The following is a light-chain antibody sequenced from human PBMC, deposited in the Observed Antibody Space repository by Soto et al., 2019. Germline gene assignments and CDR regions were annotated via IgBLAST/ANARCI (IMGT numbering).Light chain of an antibody. CDR2: KAS. J-gene: IGKJ3*01. CDR1: QGIRNY. V-gene: IGKV1-39*01. CDR3: QQSYSFPLT. Sequence: DIQMTQSPSSLSAAVGDTVTITCRASQGIRNYLAWYQQKPGKAPKLLIYKASGLESGVPSRFRGSGSGTDFTLTISSLQPEDFETYYCQQSYSFPLTCGPGTEGDIK.